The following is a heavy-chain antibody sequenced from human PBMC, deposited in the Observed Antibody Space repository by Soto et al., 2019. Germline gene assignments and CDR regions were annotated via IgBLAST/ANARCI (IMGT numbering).Heavy chain of an antibody. Sequence: EVQLVESGGGLAKPGGSLRLSCAASGFTFSTYSMNWVRQAPGKGLEWISSISSSGGSLSHAESVKGRFAISRDNAKNSPYLQMDSLRAEGTAVYYCARGRSINTNMDYWGQGTLVSVSS. D-gene: IGHD2-2*01. CDR2: ISSSGGSL. V-gene: IGHV3-21*01. J-gene: IGHJ4*02. CDR3: ARGRSINTNMDY. CDR1: GFTFSTYS.